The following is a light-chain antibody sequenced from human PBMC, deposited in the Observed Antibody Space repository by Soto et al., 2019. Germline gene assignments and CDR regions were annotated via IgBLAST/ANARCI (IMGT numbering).Light chain of an antibody. CDR3: QQYNNWPLT. Sequence: EIVLTQSPGTLSLSPGERATLSWRASQSVSSSYLAWYQQKPGQAPRLLIYGASSRATGIPARFSGSGSGTEFTLTISSLQSEDFAVYYCQQYNNWPLTFGGGTKVDIK. CDR2: GAS. CDR1: QSVSSSY. V-gene: IGKV3D-15*01. J-gene: IGKJ4*01.